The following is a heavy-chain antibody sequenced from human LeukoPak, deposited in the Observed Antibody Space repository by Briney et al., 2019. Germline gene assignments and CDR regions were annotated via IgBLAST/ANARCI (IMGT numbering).Heavy chain of an antibody. CDR1: GFTVTNYA. V-gene: IGHV3-64D*06. J-gene: IGHJ6*02. Sequence: GGSLRLSCLASGFTVTNYAMHWVRQAPGKGLDYVSVLYSRGTSTYYADSVKGRFTVSRDSSKNTLYLQMSSLRIEDTAIYYCVRDLSGMDVWGRGTTVAVSS. CDR3: VRDLSGMDV. CDR2: LYSRGTST. D-gene: IGHD3-16*02.